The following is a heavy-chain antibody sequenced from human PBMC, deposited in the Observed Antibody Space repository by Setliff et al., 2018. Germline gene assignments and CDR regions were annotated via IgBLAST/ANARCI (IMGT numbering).Heavy chain of an antibody. CDR3: ARANYYDSSGHSVYGMDV. J-gene: IGHJ6*02. CDR2: ISVYNGDT. Sequence: GASVKVSCKASGYTFRNYAFAWVRQAPGQGLEWVGWISVYNGDTNYAQKFQGRVTITADESTSTAYMELSSLRSEDTAVYYCARANYYDSSGHSVYGMDVWGQGTTVTVSS. D-gene: IGHD3-22*01. CDR1: GYTFRNYA. V-gene: IGHV1-18*01.